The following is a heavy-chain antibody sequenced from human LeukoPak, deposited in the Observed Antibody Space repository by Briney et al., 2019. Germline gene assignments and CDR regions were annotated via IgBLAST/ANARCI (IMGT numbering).Heavy chain of an antibody. V-gene: IGHV3-43*02. J-gene: IGHJ4*02. CDR3: AKGGGWLIDY. D-gene: IGHD6-19*01. Sequence: PGGSLRLSCAASGFTFHDYAIHWVRQAPGKGLEWVCHISGNGGSTYYADSVKGRFTISRDNSKKSLYLQMNRLRTEDTALYYCAKGGGWLIDYWGQGTLVTVSS. CDR1: GFTFHDYA. CDR2: ISGNGGST.